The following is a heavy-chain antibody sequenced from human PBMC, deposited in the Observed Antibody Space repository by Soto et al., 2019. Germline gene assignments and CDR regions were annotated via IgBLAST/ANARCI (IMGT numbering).Heavy chain of an antibody. J-gene: IGHJ4*02. CDR2: ISGSGGST. V-gene: IGHV3-23*01. D-gene: IGHD6-19*01. CDR3: AKGGRIAVAGQYVDY. CDR1: GFTFSSYA. Sequence: EVQLLESGGGLVQPGGSLRLSCAASGFTFSSYAMSWVRQAPGKGLEWVSAISGSGGSTYYADSVNGRFTISRDNSKNTLYLQMNSLRAEDTAVYYRAKGGRIAVAGQYVDYWGQGTLVTVSS.